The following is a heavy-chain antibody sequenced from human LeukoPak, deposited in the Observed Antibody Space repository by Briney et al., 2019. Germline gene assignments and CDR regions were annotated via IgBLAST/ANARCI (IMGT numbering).Heavy chain of an antibody. CDR3: ARLYGDWFDP. V-gene: IGHV3-48*01. Sequence: PGGSLRLSCAASGFTFTNYNTNWVRQAPGKGLEWISYISGGSGTIYYADSVRGRFTVSRDNAKDSLWLQMDSLRVEDTAVYFCARLYGDWFDPWGPGTLVTVSS. CDR1: GFTFTNYN. D-gene: IGHD4-17*01. CDR2: ISGGSGTI. J-gene: IGHJ5*02.